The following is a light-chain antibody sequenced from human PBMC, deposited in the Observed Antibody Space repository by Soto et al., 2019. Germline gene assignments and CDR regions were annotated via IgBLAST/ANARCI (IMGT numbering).Light chain of an antibody. CDR1: SSNIGAGYD. Sequence: QPVLTQPPSVSGAPGQRVTISCTGSSSNIGAGYDVHWYQQLPGTAPKLLIYGNSNRPSGVPDRFSGSKSGTSASLAITGLQAEDEADYYCQSSDSRLSGYVVFGGGTKVTVL. V-gene: IGLV1-40*01. J-gene: IGLJ2*01. CDR3: QSSDSRLSGYVV. CDR2: GNS.